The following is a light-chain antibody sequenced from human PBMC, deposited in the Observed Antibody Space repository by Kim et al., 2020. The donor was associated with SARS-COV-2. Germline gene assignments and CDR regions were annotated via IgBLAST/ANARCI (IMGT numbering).Light chain of an antibody. CDR2: DAS. J-gene: IGKJ4*01. Sequence: EAVMTQSPATLSVSPGEGATLSCRASQSVRSNLAWYQQKSGQAPRLLIYDASTRATGIPARFSGSGSGTEFTVTISSLQSEDSAVYYCQQYNSWPLTFGGGTKVDIK. CDR1: QSVRSN. V-gene: IGKV3-15*01. CDR3: QQYNSWPLT.